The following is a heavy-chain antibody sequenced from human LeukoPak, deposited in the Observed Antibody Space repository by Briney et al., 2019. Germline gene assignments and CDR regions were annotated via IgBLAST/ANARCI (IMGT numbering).Heavy chain of an antibody. J-gene: IGHJ6*03. D-gene: IGHD6-13*01. CDR2: ISAYNGNT. V-gene: IGHV1-18*01. CDR3: ARSIAAAGRRTYYYYYYMDV. CDR1: GYTFTSYG. Sequence: GASVKVSCKASGYTFTSYGISWVRQAPGQGLEWMGWISAYNGNTNYAQKLQGRVTMTTDTSTSTAYMELRSLRSDDTAVYYCARSIAAAGRRTYYYYYYMDVWGKGTTVTISS.